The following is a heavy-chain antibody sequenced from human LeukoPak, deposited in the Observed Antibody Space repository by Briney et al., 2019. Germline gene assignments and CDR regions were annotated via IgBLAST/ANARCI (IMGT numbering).Heavy chain of an antibody. V-gene: IGHV4-59*01. J-gene: IGHJ4*02. CDR1: GGSFSGYY. Sequence: PSETLSLTCAVYGGSFSGYYWSWIRQPPGKGLEWIGYIYYSGSTNYNPSLKSRVTISVDTSKNQFSLKLSSVTAADTAVYYCARDYYDSSGTRFDYWGQGTLVTVSS. D-gene: IGHD3-22*01. CDR3: ARDYYDSSGTRFDY. CDR2: IYYSGST.